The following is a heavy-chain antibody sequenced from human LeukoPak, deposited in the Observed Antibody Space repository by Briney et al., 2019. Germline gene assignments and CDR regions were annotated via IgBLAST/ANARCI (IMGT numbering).Heavy chain of an antibody. CDR3: ARDRELNGGPYNWFDP. Sequence: ASVKASCKASGYTFTSYGISWVRQAPGQGLEWMGWISAYNGNTNYAQKLQGRVTMTTDTSTSTAYMELRSLRSDDTAVYYCARDRELNGGPYNWFDPWGQGTLVTVSS. CDR2: ISAYNGNT. D-gene: IGHD1-26*01. V-gene: IGHV1-18*01. CDR1: GYTFTSYG. J-gene: IGHJ5*02.